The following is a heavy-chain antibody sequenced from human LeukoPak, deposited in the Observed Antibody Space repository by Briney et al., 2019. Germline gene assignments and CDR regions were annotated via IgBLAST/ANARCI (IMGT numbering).Heavy chain of an antibody. D-gene: IGHD3-22*01. CDR3: ARGPLRITMIVVEKGAFDI. CDR1: GGSFSGYY. CDR2: INHSGST. V-gene: IGHV4-34*01. J-gene: IGHJ3*02. Sequence: SETLSLTCAVYGGSFSGYYWSWIRQPPGKGLEWIGEINHSGSTNYNPSLKSRVTISVDTSKNQFSLKLSSVTAADTAVYYCARGPLRITMIVVEKGAFDIWGQGTMVTVSS.